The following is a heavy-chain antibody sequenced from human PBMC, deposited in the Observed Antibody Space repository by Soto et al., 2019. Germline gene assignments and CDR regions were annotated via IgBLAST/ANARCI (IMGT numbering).Heavy chain of an antibody. CDR3: GRLEDSGVVGHYFDY. Sequence: GGSLRLSCAASGFSFSSYAMSWVRQVPGKGLEWVSTISGSGGGTYYADSVKGRFIISRDNSKNTLHLQMNSLRADDTAVYYCGRLEDSGVVGHYFDYWGQGTLVTVSS. D-gene: IGHD2-15*01. J-gene: IGHJ4*02. CDR2: ISGSGGGT. CDR1: GFSFSSYA. V-gene: IGHV3-23*01.